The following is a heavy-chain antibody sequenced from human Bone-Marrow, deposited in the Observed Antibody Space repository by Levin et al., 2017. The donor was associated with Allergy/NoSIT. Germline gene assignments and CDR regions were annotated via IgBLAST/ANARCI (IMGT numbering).Heavy chain of an antibody. D-gene: IGHD3-22*01. J-gene: IGHJ5*02. Sequence: ASVKVSCSVSGNTLSESSIHWVRQAPGKGLEWIGGYHPQNGETVYAQTFQGRVTVTEDTYTDTAYMELNRLRSEDTAMYFCAESSGSPYNWFDPWGPGTLVTVSS. CDR3: AESSGSPYNWFDP. CDR1: GNTLSESS. V-gene: IGHV1-24*01. CDR2: YHPQNGET.